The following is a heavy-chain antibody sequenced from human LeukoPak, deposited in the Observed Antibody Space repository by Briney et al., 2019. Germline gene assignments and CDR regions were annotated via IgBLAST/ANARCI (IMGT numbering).Heavy chain of an antibody. CDR2: ISGSGGST. J-gene: IGHJ4*02. D-gene: IGHD6-13*01. Sequence: GGSLGLSCAASGFTFSSYAMSWVRQAPGKGLEWVSAISGSGGSTYYADSVKGRFTISRDNSKNTLYLQMNSLRAEDTAVYYCAKDQGGSSSWYSKFDYWGQGTLVTVSS. V-gene: IGHV3-23*01. CDR1: GFTFSSYA. CDR3: AKDQGGSSSWYSKFDY.